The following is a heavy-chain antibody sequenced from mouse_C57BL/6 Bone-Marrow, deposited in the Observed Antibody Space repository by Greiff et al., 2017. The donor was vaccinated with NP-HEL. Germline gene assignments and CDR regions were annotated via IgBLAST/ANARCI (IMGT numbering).Heavy chain of an antibody. CDR2: IDPSDSYT. D-gene: IGHD1-3*01. Sequence: QVQLQQPGAELVMPGASVKLSCKASGYTFTSYWMHWVKQRPGQGLEWIGEIDPSDSYTNYNQKFKGKSTLTVDKSSSTAYMQLSSLTSEDSAVYYGAREGKWDEDWYFDVWGTGTTVTVSS. CDR1: GYTFTSYW. CDR3: AREGKWDEDWYFDV. J-gene: IGHJ1*03. V-gene: IGHV1-69*01.